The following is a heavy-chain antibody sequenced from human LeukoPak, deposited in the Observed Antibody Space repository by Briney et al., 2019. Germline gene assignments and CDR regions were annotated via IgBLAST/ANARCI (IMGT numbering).Heavy chain of an antibody. CDR2: INPSGGST. V-gene: IGHV1-46*01. CDR3: ARDTPKDSSGWYFDY. CDR1: GYTFTSYY. D-gene: IGHD6-19*01. J-gene: IGHJ4*02. Sequence: GASVKVSCKASGYTFTSYYMHWVRQAPGQGLEWMGIINPSGGSTSYAQKFQGRVTMTRDTSTSTVYMELSSLRSEDTAVYYCARDTPKDSSGWYFDYWGQGTLVTVPS.